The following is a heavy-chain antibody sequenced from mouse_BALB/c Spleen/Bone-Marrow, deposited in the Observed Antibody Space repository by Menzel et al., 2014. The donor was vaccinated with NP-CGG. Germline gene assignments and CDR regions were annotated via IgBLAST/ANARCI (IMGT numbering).Heavy chain of an antibody. CDR2: ISTYSGNT. CDR3: AREVAWFAY. D-gene: IGHD1-1*02. V-gene: IGHV1S137*01. J-gene: IGHJ3*01. Sequence: QVQLQQSGAELVGPGGSVKISCEGSGFTFTDFAMHWVEQSQAKRLEWVWVISTYSGNTNYNQKFKGKATMTVDKSSSTAYMELARLTSEDSAIYYCAREVAWFAYWGQGTLVTVSA. CDR1: GFTFTDFA.